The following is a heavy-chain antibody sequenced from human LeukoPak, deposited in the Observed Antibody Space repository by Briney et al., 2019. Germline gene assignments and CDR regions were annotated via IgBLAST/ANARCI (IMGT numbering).Heavy chain of an antibody. CDR1: GFTFDDYA. CDR3: AKEDYSSSWYALDY. J-gene: IGHJ4*02. Sequence: GGSLRLSCAASGFTFDDYAIYWVRQGPAKGLEWVSLISGDGGSIYYADSVKGRFSISRDNSKNYLYLQMNSLRTEDTALYYCAKEDYSSSWYALDYWGQGTLVTVCS. V-gene: IGHV3-43*02. CDR2: ISGDGGSI. D-gene: IGHD6-13*01.